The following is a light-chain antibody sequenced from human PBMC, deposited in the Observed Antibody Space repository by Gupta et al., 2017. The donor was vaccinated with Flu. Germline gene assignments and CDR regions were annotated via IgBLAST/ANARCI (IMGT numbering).Light chain of an antibody. V-gene: IGKV3-15*01. CDR1: QRVSSN. J-gene: IGKJ5*01. Sequence: EIVMTQSPATLSVSPGERATLSCRASQRVSSNLAWYQQKPGQAPRLLIYGASTRATGIPARFSGSGSGTEFTLTISSLQSEDFAVYYCQQYNNWPPPTFGQGTRLEIK. CDR3: QQYNNWPPPT. CDR2: GAS.